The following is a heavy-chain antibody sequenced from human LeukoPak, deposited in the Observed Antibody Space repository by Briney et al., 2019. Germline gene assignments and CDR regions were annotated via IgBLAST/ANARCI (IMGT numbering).Heavy chain of an antibody. CDR1: GYSFTSYW. CDR3: ARQTAMGRSGDF. CDR2: IDPSDSET. Sequence: GESLQISCKASGYSFTSYWIGWVRQMPGKGLEWMGIIDPSDSETRYTPSFQGQVTISADKSLTTAYLQWNSLKASDTAMYYCARQTAMGRSGDFWGQGTLVTVSS. J-gene: IGHJ4*02. V-gene: IGHV5-51*01. D-gene: IGHD5-18*01.